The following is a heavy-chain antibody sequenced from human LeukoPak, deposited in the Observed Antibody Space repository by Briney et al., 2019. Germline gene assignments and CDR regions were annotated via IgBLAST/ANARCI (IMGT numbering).Heavy chain of an antibody. D-gene: IGHD5-12*01. V-gene: IGHV3-11*01. CDR3: ARDGAGYSGYGHFDY. CDR2: ISSSGSTI. Sequence: GGSLRLSCAASGFTFSDYYMSWIRQAPGKGLEWVSYISSSGSTIYYADSVKGRLTISRDNAKNSLHLQMNSLRVEDTAVYYCARDGAGYSGYGHFDYWGQGTLVTVSS. J-gene: IGHJ4*02. CDR1: GFTFSDYY.